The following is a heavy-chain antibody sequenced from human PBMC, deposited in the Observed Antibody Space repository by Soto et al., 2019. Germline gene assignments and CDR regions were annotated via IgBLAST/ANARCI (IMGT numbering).Heavy chain of an antibody. CDR1: GFTFSSYS. CDR3: ARDGFSRTVDLLRFDY. Sequence: EVQLVESGGGLVQPGGSLRLSCAASGFTFSSYSMNWVRQAPGKGLEGVSYISSSSSTIYYADSVKGRFTISRDNAKNSLYLQMNSLRDDDTAVYYCARDGFSRTVDLLRFDYWGQGTLVTVSS. CDR2: ISSSSSTI. D-gene: IGHD1-26*01. J-gene: IGHJ4*02. V-gene: IGHV3-48*02.